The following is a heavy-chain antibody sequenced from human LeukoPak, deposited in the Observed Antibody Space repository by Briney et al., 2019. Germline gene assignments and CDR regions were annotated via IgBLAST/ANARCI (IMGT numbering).Heavy chain of an antibody. J-gene: IGHJ4*02. Sequence: PGGSLRLSCAASGFTFSSYAMHWVRQAPGEGLEWVAVISDDGSKKYYVDSVKGRFTISRDNSKNTLYLQMNSLRAEDTAVYYCAKDGQGLTYYFDYWGQGTLVTVSS. CDR2: ISDDGSKK. CDR3: AKDGQGLTYYFDY. CDR1: GFTFSSYA. D-gene: IGHD3-16*01. V-gene: IGHV3-30*04.